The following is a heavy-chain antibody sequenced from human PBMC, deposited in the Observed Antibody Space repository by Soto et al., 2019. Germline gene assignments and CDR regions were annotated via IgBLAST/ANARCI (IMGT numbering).Heavy chain of an antibody. CDR1: GGSFSGHF. Sequence: PSETLSLTCTVYGGSFSGHFGSWVRQPPGKGLEWIGEINHSGGTNYNPSLKSRVTISVDTSQNQLSLKVNSVTAADTAVYYCARGSAGRGYYYSGMEVWGQGTQVTVS. V-gene: IGHV4-34*01. CDR2: INHSGGT. J-gene: IGHJ6*02. CDR3: ARGSAGRGYYYSGMEV.